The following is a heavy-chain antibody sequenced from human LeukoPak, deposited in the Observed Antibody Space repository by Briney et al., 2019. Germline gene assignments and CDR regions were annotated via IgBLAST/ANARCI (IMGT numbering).Heavy chain of an antibody. CDR3: ARDIAVAGTWFAFDI. D-gene: IGHD6-19*01. V-gene: IGHV1-2*02. CDR1: GYTFTGYY. J-gene: IGHJ3*02. CDR2: INPNSGGT. Sequence: ASVKVSRKASGYTFTGYYMHWVRQAPGQGLEWMGWINPNSGGTNYAQKFQGRVTMTRDTSISTAYMELSRLRSDDTAVYYCARDIAVAGTWFAFDIWGQGTMVTVSS.